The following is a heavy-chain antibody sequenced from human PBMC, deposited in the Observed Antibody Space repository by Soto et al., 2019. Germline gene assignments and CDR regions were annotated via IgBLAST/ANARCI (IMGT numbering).Heavy chain of an antibody. CDR3: AKNQGVELVPLATVDWFDP. CDR2: ISGSGFKK. Sequence: PGGSLRLSCAASGFIFGNFGMSWVRQAPGKGLEWISSISGSGFKKYYADSVKGRFTISRDNCKSTVYLELNNLSAEDTAVYHCAKNQGVELVPLATVDWFDPWGQGSVVTVSS. J-gene: IGHJ5*02. CDR1: GFIFGNFG. D-gene: IGHD1-26*01. V-gene: IGHV3-23*01.